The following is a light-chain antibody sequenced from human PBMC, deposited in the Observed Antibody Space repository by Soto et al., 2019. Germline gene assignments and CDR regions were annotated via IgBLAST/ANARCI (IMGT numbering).Light chain of an antibody. CDR2: AAS. V-gene: IGKV1-16*02. CDR1: QGVDKN. Sequence: DLQMTQSPSSLSASVGDRVTITCRASQGVDKNLAWFQQKPGKAPESLIYAASTLEGGVPSKFSSTGLCSAFTLTLFSLHPEDFAPYYCQQYQRYPLTFGGGTKVEIK. CDR3: QQYQRYPLT. J-gene: IGKJ4*01.